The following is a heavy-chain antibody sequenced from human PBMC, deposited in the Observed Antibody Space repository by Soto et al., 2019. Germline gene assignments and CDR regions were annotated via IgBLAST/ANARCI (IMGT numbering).Heavy chain of an antibody. V-gene: IGHV4-39*01. CDR2: IYYSGST. CDR3: ARQLRDIVVVPPLGWFDP. Sequence: SSETLSLTCTVSGGSISSSSYYWGWIRQPPGKGLEWIGSIYYSGSTYYNPSLKSRVTISVDTSKNQFSLKLSSVTAADTAVYYCARQLRDIVVVPPLGWFDPWGQGTLVTVSS. J-gene: IGHJ5*02. CDR1: GGSISSSSYY. D-gene: IGHD2-2*01.